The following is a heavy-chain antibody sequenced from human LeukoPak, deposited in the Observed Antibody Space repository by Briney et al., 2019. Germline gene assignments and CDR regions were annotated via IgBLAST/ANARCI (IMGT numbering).Heavy chain of an antibody. Sequence: GGSLRLSCAASGFTFSSYRMSWVRQAPGKGLEWVANIKQDGSEKYYVDSVKGRFTISRDNAKNSLYLQMNSLRAEDTAVYYCARHTVGTWIDYWGQGTLVTVSS. CDR2: IKQDGSEK. CDR3: ARHTVGTWIDY. D-gene: IGHD5-12*01. CDR1: GFTFSSYR. V-gene: IGHV3-7*01. J-gene: IGHJ4*02.